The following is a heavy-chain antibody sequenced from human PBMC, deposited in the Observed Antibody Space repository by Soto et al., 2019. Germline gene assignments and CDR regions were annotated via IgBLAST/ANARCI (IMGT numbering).Heavy chain of an antibody. J-gene: IGHJ5*02. CDR1: GGTFSSYA. Sequence: QVQLVQSGAEVKKPGSSVKVSCKASGGTFSSYAISWVRQAPGQGLEWMGGIIPIFGTANYAQKFQGRVTITADESTSTAYMELSSLRSEDTAVYYCARQRSRYCSSTSCQGRFDPWGQGTLVTVSS. V-gene: IGHV1-69*01. D-gene: IGHD2-2*01. CDR2: IIPIFGTA. CDR3: ARQRSRYCSSTSCQGRFDP.